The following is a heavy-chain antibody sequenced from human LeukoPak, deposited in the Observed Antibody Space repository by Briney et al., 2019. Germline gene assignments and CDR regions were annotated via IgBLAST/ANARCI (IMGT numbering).Heavy chain of an antibody. V-gene: IGHV1-2*02. CDR2: INPNSGGT. D-gene: IGHD4-17*01. Sequence: ASVKVSCKASGYTFTGYYMHWVRQAPGQGLEWMGWINPNSGGTNYAQKFQGRVTMTRDTSISTAYMELSRLRSDDTAVYYCARARWTSTVTTCYLDFWGQGTLVTVSS. CDR3: ARARWTSTVTTCYLDF. J-gene: IGHJ4*02. CDR1: GYTFTGYY.